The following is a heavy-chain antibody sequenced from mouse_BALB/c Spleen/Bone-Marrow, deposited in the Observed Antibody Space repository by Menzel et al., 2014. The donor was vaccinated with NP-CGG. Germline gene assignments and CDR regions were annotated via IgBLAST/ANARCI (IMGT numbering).Heavy chain of an antibody. D-gene: IGHD2-14*01. CDR2: ISGYYGDA. CDR1: GYTFTDHA. CDR3: ARSGKVRNAMDY. J-gene: IGHJ4*01. V-gene: IGHV1S137*01. Sequence: AQLQQSGAKLVGPGVSVKISCKGSGYTFTDHAMHWVKRSHAKSLEWIGLISGYYGDAIYNQKFKGKATMTVDKSSSTAYMELARLTSEDSAIYYCARSGKVRNAMDYWGQGTSITVSS.